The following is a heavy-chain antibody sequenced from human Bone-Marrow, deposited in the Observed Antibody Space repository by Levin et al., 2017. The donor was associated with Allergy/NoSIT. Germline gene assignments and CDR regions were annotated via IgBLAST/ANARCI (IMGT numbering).Heavy chain of an antibody. J-gene: IGHJ6*02. CDR1: GYTFTTYG. CDR3: ARGHFPYYYYGMDV. V-gene: IGHV1-18*01. Sequence: AALVKVSCKASGYTFTTYGLTWVRQAPGQGLEWMGWVSAYSGNTNYALNLQDRVTMTTDTATNTAYMELTSLRSDDTAIYYCARGHFPYYYYGMDVWGQGTTVVVSS. CDR2: VSAYSGNT.